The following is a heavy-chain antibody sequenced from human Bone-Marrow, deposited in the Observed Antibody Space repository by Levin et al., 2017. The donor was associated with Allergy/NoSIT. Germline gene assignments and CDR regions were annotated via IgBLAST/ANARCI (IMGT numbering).Heavy chain of an antibody. CDR1: GGTFSSYA. CDR2: IIPIFGTA. D-gene: IGHD3-22*01. V-gene: IGHV1-69*01. J-gene: IGHJ2*01. CDR3: ASPPYYYDSSGYYYGTGLRFSRPPMPDCWYFDL. Sequence: KISCKASGGTFSSYAISWVRQAPGQGLEWMGGIIPIFGTANYAQKFQGRVTITADESTSTAYMELSSLRSEDTAVYYCASPPYYYDSSGYYYGTGLRFSRPPMPDCWYFDLWGRGTLVTVSS.